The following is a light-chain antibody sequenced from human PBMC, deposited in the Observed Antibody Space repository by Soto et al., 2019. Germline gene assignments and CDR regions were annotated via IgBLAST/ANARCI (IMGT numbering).Light chain of an antibody. J-gene: IGKJ4*01. CDR3: QQYNSAPLT. CDR2: AAS. CDR1: QGISNY. V-gene: IGKV1-27*01. Sequence: DMQMTRSPSSRSASGLDRGTITFRASQGISNYLAWYQQKPGKVPKLLIYAASTLQSGVPSRFSGSGSGTDFTLTISSLQPEDVATYYCQQYNSAPLTFGGGTKVDIK.